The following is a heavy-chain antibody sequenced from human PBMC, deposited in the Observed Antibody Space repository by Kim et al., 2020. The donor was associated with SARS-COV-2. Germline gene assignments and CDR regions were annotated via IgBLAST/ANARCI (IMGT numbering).Heavy chain of an antibody. J-gene: IGHJ4*02. CDR3: ARIGGSYFGFGIDY. Sequence: SETLSLTCAVYGGSFSGYYWSWIRQPPGKGLEWIGEINHSGSTNYNPSLKSRVTISVDTSKNQFSLKLSSVTAADTAVYYCARIGGSYFGFGIDYWGQGTLVTVSS. D-gene: IGHD3-10*01. CDR1: GGSFSGYY. CDR2: INHSGST. V-gene: IGHV4-34*01.